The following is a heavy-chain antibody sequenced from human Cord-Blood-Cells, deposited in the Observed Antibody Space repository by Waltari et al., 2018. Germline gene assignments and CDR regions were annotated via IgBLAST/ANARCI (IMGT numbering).Heavy chain of an antibody. V-gene: IGHV3-30*18. J-gene: IGHJ4*02. CDR1: GFTFSSYG. CDR2: ISYDGSKK. Sequence: QVPLVESGGGVVQPGRYLGLSCAASGFTFSSYGLPWVRQAPVKGLGWVAVISYDGSKKYYADAVKGRFTISRDNSKNTLYLQMNSLRAEDTAVYYCAKDHLNWGLGYWGQGTLVTVSS. CDR3: AKDHLNWGLGY. D-gene: IGHD7-27*01.